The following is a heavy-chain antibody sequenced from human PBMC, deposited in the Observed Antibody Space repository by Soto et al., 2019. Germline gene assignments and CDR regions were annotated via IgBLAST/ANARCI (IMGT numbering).Heavy chain of an antibody. J-gene: IGHJ4*02. CDR1: GGSISSGGYY. V-gene: IGHV4-31*03. D-gene: IGHD3-22*01. Sequence: KASETLSLTCTVSGGSISSGGYYWSWIRQHPGKGLEWIGYIYYSGSTYYNPSLKSRVTISVDTSKNQFSLKLSSVTAADTAVYYCARGSSGSPLDYWGQGTLVTVSS. CDR3: ARGSSGSPLDY. CDR2: IYYSGST.